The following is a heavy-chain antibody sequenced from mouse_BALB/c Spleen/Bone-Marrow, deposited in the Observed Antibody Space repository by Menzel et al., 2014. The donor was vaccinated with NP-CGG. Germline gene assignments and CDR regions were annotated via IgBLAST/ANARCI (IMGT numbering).Heavy chain of an antibody. Sequence: QVQLQQSGAELARPGTSVKLSCKASGYNFNDYYINWVKQRTGQGLEWIREIYPGSGNTYYNEKFKGKATLTADKSSSTVNIHLSSLTSEDSAVYFCARDHYGNYEGFDYWGQGTLVTVSS. V-gene: IGHV1-77*01. CDR1: GYNFNDYY. CDR3: ARDHYGNYEGFDY. D-gene: IGHD2-1*01. CDR2: IYPGSGNT. J-gene: IGHJ3*01.